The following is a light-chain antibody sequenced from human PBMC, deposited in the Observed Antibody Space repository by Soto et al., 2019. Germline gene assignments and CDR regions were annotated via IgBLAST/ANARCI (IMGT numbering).Light chain of an antibody. CDR2: DVS. CDR1: SSDVGGYNY. V-gene: IGLV2-14*01. J-gene: IGLJ2*01. CDR3: SSYTSSSTRDVV. Sequence: QSALTQPASVSGSPGQSITISCTGTSSDVGGYNYVSWYQQHPGKAPKLMIYDVSNRPSGVSNRFSGSKSGNTASLTISGLQAEDEADYYRSSYTSSSTRDVVFGGGTKLTVL.